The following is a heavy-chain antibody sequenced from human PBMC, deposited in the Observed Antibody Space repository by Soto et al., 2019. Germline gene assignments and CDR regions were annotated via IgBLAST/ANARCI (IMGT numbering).Heavy chain of an antibody. CDR2: IIPILGIA. D-gene: IGHD4-17*01. CDR3: ASARYGGNSGDY. J-gene: IGHJ4*02. CDR1: GGTFSSYT. Sequence: QVQLVQSGAEVKKPGSSVKVSCKASGGTFSSYTISWVRQAPGQGLEWMGRIIPILGIANYAQKFQGRVTITADKSTSTAYMELSSLRSEETAVYYCASARYGGNSGDYWGQGTLVTVSS. V-gene: IGHV1-69*02.